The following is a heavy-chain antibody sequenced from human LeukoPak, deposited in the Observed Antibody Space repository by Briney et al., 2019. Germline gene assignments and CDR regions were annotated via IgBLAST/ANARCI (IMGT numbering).Heavy chain of an antibody. CDR3: ARDRKVAAHYDYGDYPALPDY. V-gene: IGHV3-23*01. J-gene: IGHJ4*02. Sequence: GGSLRLSCAVSKFTFSNYAMSWVRQAPGKGPDWVSSISGSGDSTWYADSVKGRFTISRDNSKNTLYLQMNSLRAEDTAVYYCARDRKVAAHYDYGDYPALPDYWGQGTLVTVSS. CDR1: KFTFSNYA. CDR2: ISGSGDST. D-gene: IGHD4-17*01.